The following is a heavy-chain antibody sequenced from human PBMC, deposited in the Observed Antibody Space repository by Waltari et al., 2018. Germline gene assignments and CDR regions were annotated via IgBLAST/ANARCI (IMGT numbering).Heavy chain of an antibody. CDR3: AKDKMGDYYFDY. D-gene: IGHD2-21*02. J-gene: IGHJ4*02. Sequence: EVQLLESGGGLVLPGGSLGLSCVASGFPFSSYAMSWVRQAPGKGLEWVSTISGSGDHTYYADSVKGRFTISRDSSRNTLFLQMNSLRAEDTAVYYCAKDKMGDYYFDYWGQGALVTVSS. CDR2: ISGSGDHT. CDR1: GFPFSSYA. V-gene: IGHV3-23*01.